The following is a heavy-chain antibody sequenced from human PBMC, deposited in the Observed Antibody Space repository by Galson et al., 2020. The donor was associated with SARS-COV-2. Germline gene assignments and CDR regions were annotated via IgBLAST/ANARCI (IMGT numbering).Heavy chain of an antibody. J-gene: IGHJ2*01. CDR1: GGSISSGGYS. D-gene: IGHD5-18*01. CDR2: IYQSGAT. Sequence: SETLSFTCAVSGGSISSGGYSWTWIRPPPGKALEWIGYIYQSGATQYNPSLKSRLTISVDRSKNQLSLDLRSVNVADSAVYYCARRYTYGLSPYWYFDLWGPGTLVTVSS. V-gene: IGHV4-30-2*01. CDR3: ARRYTYGLSPYWYFDL.